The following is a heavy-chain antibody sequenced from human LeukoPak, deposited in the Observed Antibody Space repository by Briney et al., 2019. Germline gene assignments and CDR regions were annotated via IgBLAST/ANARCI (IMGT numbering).Heavy chain of an antibody. CDR2: IKQDGSEK. Sequence: QSGGSLRLSCAASGFTFSSYWMSWVRQAPGKGLEWVANIKQDGSEKYYVDSVKGRFTISRDNAKNSLYLQMNSLRAEDTAVYYCARAFSLVPGWFDPWGQGTLVTVSS. D-gene: IGHD6-6*01. CDR1: GFTFSSYW. V-gene: IGHV3-7*01. CDR3: ARAFSLVPGWFDP. J-gene: IGHJ5*02.